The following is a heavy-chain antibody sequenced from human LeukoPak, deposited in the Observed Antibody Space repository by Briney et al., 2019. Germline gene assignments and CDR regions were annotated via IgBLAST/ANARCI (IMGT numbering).Heavy chain of an antibody. CDR3: ARHACSSSNRGRNDAFDI. CDR1: GGSISSSTYY. V-gene: IGHV4-39*01. Sequence: SETLSLTCTVSGGSISSSTYYWGWIRQPPGKGLEWIGSMYYSGSTYYNPSLKSRVTISVDTSKNQFSLKLSSVTAADTAVYYCARHACSSSNRGRNDAFDIWGQGTMVTVSS. CDR2: MYYSGST. D-gene: IGHD2-2*01. J-gene: IGHJ3*02.